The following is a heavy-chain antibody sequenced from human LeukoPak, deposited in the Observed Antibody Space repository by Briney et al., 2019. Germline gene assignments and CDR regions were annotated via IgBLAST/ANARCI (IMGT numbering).Heavy chain of an antibody. CDR1: GYTLSDYY. J-gene: IGHJ4*02. D-gene: IGHD6-13*01. CDR2: IRGDTGDT. CDR3: ARVRGNSCDY. V-gene: IGHV1-2*02. Sequence: ASVTISCKTSGYTLSDYYMHWVRQAPGQGLEWLGWIRGDTGDTDSPQKFQGRVTMTGDTFTNTAYLELSRLKYDDTAMYFCARVRGNSCDYWGQGTLVTVSS.